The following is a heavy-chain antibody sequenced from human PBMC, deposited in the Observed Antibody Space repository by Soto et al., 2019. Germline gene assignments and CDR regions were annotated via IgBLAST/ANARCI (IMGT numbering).Heavy chain of an antibody. J-gene: IGHJ4*02. V-gene: IGHV3-9*01. Sequence: EVQLVESGGGLVQPGRSLRLSCAASGFTFDDYAMHWVRQAPGKGLEWVSGISWNSGSIGYADSVKGRFTISRDNAKNSLYLQMNSLRAEDRALYYCAKDMKGYGDLGYYFDYWGQGTLVTVSS. CDR2: ISWNSGSI. D-gene: IGHD4-17*01. CDR3: AKDMKGYGDLGYYFDY. CDR1: GFTFDDYA.